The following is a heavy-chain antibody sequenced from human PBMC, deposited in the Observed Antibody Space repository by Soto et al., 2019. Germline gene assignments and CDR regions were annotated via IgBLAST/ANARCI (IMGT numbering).Heavy chain of an antibody. CDR1: GFTFSSYA. D-gene: IGHD3-9*01. J-gene: IGHJ4*02. CDR3: AKGAWYYDILTGYGYFDY. CDR2: ISGSGVST. V-gene: IGHV3-23*01. Sequence: PGGSLRLSCAASGFTFSSYAMSWVRQAPGKGLEWVSGISGSGVSTYYADSVKGRFTTSRDNSKNTLYLQMNSLRAEDTAVYYCAKGAWYYDILTGYGYFDYWGQGTLVTVSS.